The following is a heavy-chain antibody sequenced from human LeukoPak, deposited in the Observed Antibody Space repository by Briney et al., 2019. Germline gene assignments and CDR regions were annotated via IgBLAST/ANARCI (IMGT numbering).Heavy chain of an antibody. J-gene: IGHJ4*02. V-gene: IGHV3-74*01. CDR2: IHSDGSST. CDR3: ARSGWPYYFDY. Sequence: GGSLRLSCAASGFTFSSYRLHWVRQAPGKGLVWVSRIHSDGSSTSYADSVRGRFTISRDDAKSTLYLQMNSLRAEDTAVYYCARSGWPYYFDYWGQGTLVTVSS. D-gene: IGHD3-22*01. CDR1: GFTFSSYR.